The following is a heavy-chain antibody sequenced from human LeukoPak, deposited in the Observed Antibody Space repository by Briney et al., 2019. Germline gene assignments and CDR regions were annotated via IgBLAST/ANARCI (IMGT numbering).Heavy chain of an antibody. D-gene: IGHD6-13*01. V-gene: IGHV3-30*18. Sequence: PGGSLRLSCAASGFTFSSYGMHWVRQAPGKGLEWVAVISYDGSNKYYADSVKGRFTISRDNSKNTLYLQMNSLRAEDTAVYYCAKDWGIAAADYYFDYWGQGTLATVSS. CDR3: AKDWGIAAADYYFDY. CDR2: ISYDGSNK. J-gene: IGHJ4*02. CDR1: GFTFSSYG.